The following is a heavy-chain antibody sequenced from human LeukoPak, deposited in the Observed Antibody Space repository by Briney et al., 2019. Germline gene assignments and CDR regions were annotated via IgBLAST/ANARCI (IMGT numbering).Heavy chain of an antibody. J-gene: IGHJ6*03. V-gene: IGHV3-30-3*01. CDR2: ISYDGINK. CDR3: ARSPTYNYMDV. CDR1: GFTFSNYV. Sequence: PGGSLRLSCEASGFTFSNYVIHWVRQAPGKGLEWLAVISYDGINKYYADSVKGRFTISRDHSKTTVDLQMDSLGGADTAVYYWARSPTYNYMDVWGKGTTVTVSS.